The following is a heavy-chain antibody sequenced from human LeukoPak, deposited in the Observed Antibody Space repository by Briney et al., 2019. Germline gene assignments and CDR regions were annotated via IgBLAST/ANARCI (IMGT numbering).Heavy chain of an antibody. D-gene: IGHD2-2*01. V-gene: IGHV3-23*01. Sequence: GGSLRLSCAASGFTFNNYAMSWVRQAPGKGLEWVSAISGSGGATYYADSVKGRFTISRDNSKNTLYLQMNSLRVEDTAVYYCAKSRYCSSTSCPFDYWGQGTLVTVSS. CDR2: ISGSGGAT. CDR1: GFTFNNYA. CDR3: AKSRYCSSTSCPFDY. J-gene: IGHJ4*02.